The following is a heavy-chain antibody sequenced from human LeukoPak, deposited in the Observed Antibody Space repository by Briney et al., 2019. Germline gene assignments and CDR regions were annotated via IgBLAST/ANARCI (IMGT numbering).Heavy chain of an antibody. CDR2: INHSGST. J-gene: IGHJ5*02. Sequence: SETLSLTCAVYGGSFSGYYWSWIRQPPGKGLEWIGEINHSGSTNYNPSLKSRVTISVDTSKNQFSLKLSSVTAADTAVYHCARRRPTMIVVVITRKGGFDPWGQGTLVTVSS. CDR1: GGSFSGYY. CDR3: ARRRPTMIVVVITRKGGFDP. D-gene: IGHD3-22*01. V-gene: IGHV4-34*01.